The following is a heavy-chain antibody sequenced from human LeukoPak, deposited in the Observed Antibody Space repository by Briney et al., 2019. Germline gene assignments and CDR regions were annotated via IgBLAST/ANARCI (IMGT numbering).Heavy chain of an antibody. D-gene: IGHD4-11*01. CDR1: GGSFSGYY. CDR2: INHSGST. CDR3: ARELSLPAYSNYGYDY. Sequence: SETLSLTCAVYGGSFSGYYWSWIRQPPGKGLEWIGEINHSGSTNYNPSLKSRVTISVDTSKNQFSLKLSSVTAADTAVYYCARELSLPAYSNYGYDYWGQGTLVTVSS. J-gene: IGHJ4*02. V-gene: IGHV4-34*01.